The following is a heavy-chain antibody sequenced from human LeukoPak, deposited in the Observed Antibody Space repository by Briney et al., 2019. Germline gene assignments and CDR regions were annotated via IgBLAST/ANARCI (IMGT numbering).Heavy chain of an antibody. CDR2: ISSSGSTI. CDR3: ARGFPKWELDLFDY. Sequence: GESLRLSCAASGFTFSSYEMNWVRQAPGKGLEWVSYISSSGSTIYYADSVKGRFTISRDNAKNSLYLQMNSLRAEDTAVYYCARGFPKWELDLFDYWGQGTLVTVSS. D-gene: IGHD1-26*01. J-gene: IGHJ4*02. CDR1: GFTFSSYE. V-gene: IGHV3-48*03.